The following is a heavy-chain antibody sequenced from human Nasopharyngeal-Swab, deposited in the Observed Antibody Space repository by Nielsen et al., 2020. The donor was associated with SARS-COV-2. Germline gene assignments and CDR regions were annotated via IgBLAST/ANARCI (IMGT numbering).Heavy chain of an antibody. J-gene: IGHJ3*02. Sequence: WIRQPPGKGLEWVSSISSSSSYIYYADSVKGRFTISRDNAKNSLYLQMNSPRAEDTAVYYCASDPYYDTSDDAFDIWGQGTMVTVSS. CDR2: ISSSSSYI. V-gene: IGHV3-21*01. CDR3: ASDPYYDTSDDAFDI. D-gene: IGHD3-22*01.